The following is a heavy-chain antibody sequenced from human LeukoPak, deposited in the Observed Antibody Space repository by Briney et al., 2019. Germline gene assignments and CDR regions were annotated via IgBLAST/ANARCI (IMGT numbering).Heavy chain of an antibody. CDR1: GFTFSSYA. V-gene: IGHV3-23*01. Sequence: SGGSLRLSCAASGFTFSSYAMSWVRQAPGKGLEWVSAISGSGDSTYYADSVKGRFTISRDNSKNTLYLQMNSLRAEDTAVYYCAKVLLWFDGGFDYWGQGTLVTVSS. CDR3: AKVLLWFDGGFDY. CDR2: ISGSGDST. J-gene: IGHJ4*02. D-gene: IGHD3-10*01.